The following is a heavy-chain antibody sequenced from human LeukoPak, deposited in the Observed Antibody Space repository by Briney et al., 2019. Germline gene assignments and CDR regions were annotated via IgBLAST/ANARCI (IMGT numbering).Heavy chain of an antibody. CDR1: GYTFTSYG. V-gene: IGHV1-8*02. CDR3: ARAASGWFYNYYYMDV. D-gene: IGHD6-19*01. Sequence: ASVKVSCKASGYTFTSYGISWVRQATGQGLEWMGWMNPNSGNTGYAQKFQGRVTMTRNTSISTAYMELSSLRSEDTAVYYCARAASGWFYNYYYMDVWGKGTTVTISS. J-gene: IGHJ6*03. CDR2: MNPNSGNT.